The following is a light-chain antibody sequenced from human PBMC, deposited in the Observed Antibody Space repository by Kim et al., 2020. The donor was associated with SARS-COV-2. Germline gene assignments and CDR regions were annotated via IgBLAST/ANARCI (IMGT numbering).Light chain of an antibody. Sequence: SVALGQTARITCGGNNMGSTNVHWYQQKPGQAPVLVIYRDSNRPSGIPERFSGSNSGNTATLTISRAQAGDEADYYCQVWDSSNVVFGGGTQLTVL. CDR3: QVWDSSNVV. J-gene: IGLJ2*01. CDR2: RDS. V-gene: IGLV3-9*01. CDR1: NMGSTN.